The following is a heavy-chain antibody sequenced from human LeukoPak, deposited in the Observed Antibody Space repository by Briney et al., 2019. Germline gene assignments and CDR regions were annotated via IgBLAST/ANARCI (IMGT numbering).Heavy chain of an antibody. Sequence: GGSLRLSCAASGFTFSSYWMTWVRQAPGKGLEWVAAIKTDGSQKYYVDSVKGRFTISRDNAKNSLYLQMNSLRAEDTAVYYCARNSRVGYYYDSSGFYDAFDIWGQGTMVTVSS. V-gene: IGHV3-7*01. CDR2: IKTDGSQK. D-gene: IGHD3-22*01. CDR1: GFTFSSYW. J-gene: IGHJ3*02. CDR3: ARNSRVGYYYDSSGFYDAFDI.